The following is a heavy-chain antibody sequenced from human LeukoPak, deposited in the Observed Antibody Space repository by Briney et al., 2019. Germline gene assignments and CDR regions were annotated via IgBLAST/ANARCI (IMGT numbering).Heavy chain of an antibody. V-gene: IGHV1-2*02. CDR2: INPNSGGT. CDR1: GYTFTGYY. CDR3: ARHGIRCGGDCILDY. J-gene: IGHJ4*02. D-gene: IGHD2-21*02. Sequence: ASVKVSCKASGYTFTGYYMHWVRQAPGQGLEWMGWINPNSGGTDYAQKFQGRVTMTRDTSISTAYMELSRLRSDDTAVYYCARHGIRCGGDCILDYWGQGTLVTVSS.